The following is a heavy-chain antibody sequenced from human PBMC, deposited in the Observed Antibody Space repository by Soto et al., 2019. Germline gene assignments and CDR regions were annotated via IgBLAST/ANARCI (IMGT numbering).Heavy chain of an antibody. V-gene: IGHV1-2*02. J-gene: IGHJ3*02. CDR3: ALERKMKSPSDAFDI. CDR2: INPNSGVT. CDR1: AFSVYY. Sequence: RASVKVSCKASAFSVYYLHWVRQAPGQGLEWMGRINPNSGVTTYAQRFQGRVTMTSDTSITTSFLDLSNVDFDDTAVYYCALERKMKSPSDAFDIWGQGTMVTVSS. D-gene: IGHD6-25*01.